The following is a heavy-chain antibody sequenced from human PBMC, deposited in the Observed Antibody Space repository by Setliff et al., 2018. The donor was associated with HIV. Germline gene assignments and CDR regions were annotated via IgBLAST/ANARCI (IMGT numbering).Heavy chain of an antibody. Sequence: SLTCAVSGYSISSGYYWGWIRQPPGKGLEWIGSIHHSGSTYNNPSLKSRVTISVDTSKNQFSLKLTSVTAADTAVYYCARTLRAAAMGYFDYWGQGTLVTVSS. V-gene: IGHV4-38-2*01. CDR3: ARTLRAAAMGYFDY. J-gene: IGHJ4*02. CDR1: GYSISSGYY. D-gene: IGHD5-18*01. CDR2: IHHSGST.